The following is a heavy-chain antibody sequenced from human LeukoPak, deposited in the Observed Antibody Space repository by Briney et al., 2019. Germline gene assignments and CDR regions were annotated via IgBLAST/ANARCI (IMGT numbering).Heavy chain of an antibody. V-gene: IGHV3-23*01. CDR2: ISGSGGST. D-gene: IGHD3-22*01. CDR1: GFTFSSYA. Sequence: GASLRLSCAASGFTFSSYAMSWVRQAPGKGLEWVSAISGSGGSTYYADSVKGRFTISRDNSKNTLYLQMNSLIAEDTAVYYCAKLPNYYDSSGYYYWGQGTLVTVSS. J-gene: IGHJ4*02. CDR3: AKLPNYYDSSGYYY.